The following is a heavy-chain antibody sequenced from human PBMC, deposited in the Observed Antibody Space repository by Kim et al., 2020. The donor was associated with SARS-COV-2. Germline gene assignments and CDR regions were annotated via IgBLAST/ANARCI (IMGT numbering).Heavy chain of an antibody. J-gene: IGHJ4*02. Sequence: ASVKVSCKASGYTFTSDGISWGRQAPGQGLEWIWWISADSVNTNYAQKLQGRVTMTTETSTSTAYMELRSLRSDDTAVYYCARDFSPTATGDYWGQGTLVTVSS. V-gene: IGHV1-18*01. D-gene: IGHD2-2*01. CDR3: ARDFSPTATGDY. CDR1: GYTFTSDG. CDR2: ISADSVNT.